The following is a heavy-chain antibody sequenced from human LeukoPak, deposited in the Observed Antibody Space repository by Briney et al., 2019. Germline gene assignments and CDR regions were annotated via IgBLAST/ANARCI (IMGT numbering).Heavy chain of an antibody. CDR1: GGSFSGYY. CDR3: ARGTSSGWYGFDS. Sequence: PSETLSLTCAVYGGSFSGYYWSWIRQPPGKGLEWIGYIYYSGTTNYNPSLKSRVTISVDTSKNQFSLNLNSVTAADTAVYYCARGTSSGWYGFDSWGQGTLVTVSS. D-gene: IGHD6-19*01. V-gene: IGHV4-59*01. CDR2: IYYSGTT. J-gene: IGHJ4*02.